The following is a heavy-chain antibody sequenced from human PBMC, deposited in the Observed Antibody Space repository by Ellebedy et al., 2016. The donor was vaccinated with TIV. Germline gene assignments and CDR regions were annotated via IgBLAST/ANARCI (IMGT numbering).Heavy chain of an antibody. CDR1: GFTFSSYE. Sequence: PGGSLRLSCAASGFTFSSYEMNWVRQAPGKGLEWVSYISSSGSTIYYADSVKGRFTISRDNAKNSLYLQMNSLRAEDTAVYYCAGSYYYDSSGWLDYWGQGTLVTVSS. V-gene: IGHV3-48*03. D-gene: IGHD3-22*01. J-gene: IGHJ4*02. CDR2: ISSSGSTI. CDR3: AGSYYYDSSGWLDY.